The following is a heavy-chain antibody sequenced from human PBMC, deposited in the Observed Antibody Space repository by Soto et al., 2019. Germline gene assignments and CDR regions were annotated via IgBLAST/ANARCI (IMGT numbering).Heavy chain of an antibody. CDR1: GFTFSAHW. CDR3: ATDRDLTS. Sequence: PGGSLRLSCAASGFTFSAHWMTWVRQIPGTGLEWVANINQDGSGTYYVDSVKGRFTISRDNAKNLLFLQMDGLRVADTAVYYCATDRDLTSWGQGTLVTVSS. D-gene: IGHD3-3*01. CDR2: INQDGSGT. J-gene: IGHJ5*02. V-gene: IGHV3-7*01.